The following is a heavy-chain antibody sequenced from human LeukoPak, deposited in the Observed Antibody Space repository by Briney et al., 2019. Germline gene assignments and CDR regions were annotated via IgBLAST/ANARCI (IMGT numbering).Heavy chain of an antibody. CDR3: ARSDGRRVRFLEWLPKSPMDV. V-gene: IGHV4-59*01. J-gene: IGHJ6*02. CDR2: IYYSGST. Sequence: PSETLSLTCSVSGGSISSYYWSWIRQPPGKGLEWIGHIYYSGSTNYNPSLKSRVTISIDTSKNQFSLKLSSVTAADTAVYYCARSDGRRVRFLEWLPKSPMDVWGQGTTVTVSS. CDR1: GGSISSYY. D-gene: IGHD3-3*01.